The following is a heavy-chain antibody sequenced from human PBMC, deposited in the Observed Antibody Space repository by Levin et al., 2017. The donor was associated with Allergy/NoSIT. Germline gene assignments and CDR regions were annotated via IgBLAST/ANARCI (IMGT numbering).Heavy chain of an antibody. CDR2: IYYSGST. V-gene: IGHV4-39*01. D-gene: IGHD2-2*01. J-gene: IGHJ4*02. Sequence: PSETLSLTCTVSGGSISSSRYYWGWIRQPPGKGLEWIGSIYYSGSTYFNPSLKSRVTMSVDTSKNQFSLKLTSVTAADTAVYYCASLTTPADLGVGRAAYYFDYWGQGTLVTVSS. CDR1: GGSISSSRYY. CDR3: ASLTTPADLGVGRAAYYFDY.